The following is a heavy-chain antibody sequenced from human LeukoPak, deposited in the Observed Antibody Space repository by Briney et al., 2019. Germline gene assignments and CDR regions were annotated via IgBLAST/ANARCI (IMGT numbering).Heavy chain of an antibody. D-gene: IGHD5-18*01. CDR2: ISGSGGST. CDR1: GFTFSSNA. CDR3: AKVITAGWQKDALDI. J-gene: IGHJ3*02. V-gene: IGHV3-23*01. Sequence: PGGSLRLSCAASGFTFSSNAMNWVRQAPGKGLEWVSAISGSGGSTYYADSVKGRFTISRDNSKNTLYLQMNNLGAEDTALYYCAKVITAGWQKDALDIGGRGTMVTVSS.